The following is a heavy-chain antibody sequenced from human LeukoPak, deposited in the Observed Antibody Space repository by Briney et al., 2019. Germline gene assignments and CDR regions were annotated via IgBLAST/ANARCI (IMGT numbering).Heavy chain of an antibody. V-gene: IGHV3-21*01. Sequence: GGSLRLSCAASGFTFSSYSMNWVRQAPGKGLEWVSSISSSSSYIYYADSVKGRFTISRDNAKNSLYLQMNSLRAEDTAVYYCASDSSSWHYFDYWGQGTLVTVSS. CDR2: ISSSSSYI. J-gene: IGHJ4*02. D-gene: IGHD6-13*01. CDR1: GFTFSSYS. CDR3: ASDSSSWHYFDY.